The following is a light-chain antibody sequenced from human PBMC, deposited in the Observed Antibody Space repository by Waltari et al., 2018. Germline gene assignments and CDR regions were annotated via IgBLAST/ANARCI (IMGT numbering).Light chain of an antibody. CDR1: SSDVGVYNY. CDR2: DVS. V-gene: IGLV2-11*01. Sequence: QSALTQPRSVSGSPGQSVTISCTGTSSDVGVYNYVSWYQQHPGKAPKVMIYDVSKRPSGVPDRFSGSKSGNMASLTISGLQAEDEADYYCCSYAGSYTFYVFGTGTKVTVL. CDR3: CSYAGSYTFYV. J-gene: IGLJ1*01.